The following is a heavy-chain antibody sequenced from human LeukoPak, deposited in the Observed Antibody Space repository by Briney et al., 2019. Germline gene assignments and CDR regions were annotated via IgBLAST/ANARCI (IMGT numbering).Heavy chain of an antibody. CDR1: GFAFNYSA. CDR3: ARERWIQGDIPDFDY. Sequence: PGGSLRLSCAASGFAFNYSAMHWVRQAPGKGLEWVSVISWNSATIEYADSVEGRFTISRDNAKNSLYLQMNSLRAEDTAVYYCARERWIQGDIPDFDYWGQGTLVTVSS. V-gene: IGHV3-9*01. J-gene: IGHJ4*02. D-gene: IGHD5-18*01. CDR2: ISWNSATI.